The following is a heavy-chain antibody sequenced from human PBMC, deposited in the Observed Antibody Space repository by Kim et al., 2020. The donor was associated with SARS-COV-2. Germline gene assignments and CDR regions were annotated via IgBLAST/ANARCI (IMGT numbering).Heavy chain of an antibody. CDR3: GKSIRFLEWLTHPFDS. CDR2: ISGSGDST. V-gene: IGHV3-23*01. CDR1: GFTFSSYA. Sequence: GGSLRLSCVASGFTFSSYAMNWVRQAPGKGLEWVSVISGSGDSTYYADSVTGRFTISRDNSKSTLYLQMDSLRVEDTAVYYCGKSIRFLEWLTHPFDSWGQGTLVTVSS. D-gene: IGHD3-3*01. J-gene: IGHJ4*02.